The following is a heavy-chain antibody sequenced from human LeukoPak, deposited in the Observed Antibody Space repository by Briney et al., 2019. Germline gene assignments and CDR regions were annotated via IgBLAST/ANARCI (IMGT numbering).Heavy chain of an antibody. CDR2: ISYDANTK. D-gene: IGHD6-13*01. CDR1: GFTFSSDG. CDR3: AKDRASSWSLDY. Sequence: GRSQRLSCAASGFTFSSDGMHWVRQAPGKGLEWLTFISYDANTKYYSDSVRGRFTVSRDNSKNTMYLQMNSLRPEDTAMYYCAKDRASSWSLDYWGQGNLVTVSS. V-gene: IGHV3-30*18. J-gene: IGHJ4*02.